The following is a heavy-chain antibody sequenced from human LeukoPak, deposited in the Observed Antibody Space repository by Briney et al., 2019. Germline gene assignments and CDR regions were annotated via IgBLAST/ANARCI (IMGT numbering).Heavy chain of an antibody. V-gene: IGHV3-7*03. CDR2: IKQDGSEK. D-gene: IGHD2-15*01. CDR1: GFSFNTYA. J-gene: IGHJ4*02. Sequence: GGSLRLSCAASGFSFNTYAMHWVRQAPGKGLEWVANIKQDGSEKYYVDSVKGRFTISRDNAKNSLYLQMNSLRAEDTAVYYCARAPVGCSGGSCYSAYFDYWGQGTLVTVSS. CDR3: ARAPVGCSGGSCYSAYFDY.